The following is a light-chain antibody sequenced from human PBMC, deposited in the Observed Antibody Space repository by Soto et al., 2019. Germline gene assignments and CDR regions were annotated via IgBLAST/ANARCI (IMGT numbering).Light chain of an antibody. CDR3: QVWDSSSDHHL. J-gene: IGLJ1*01. CDR1: NIGSKS. V-gene: IGLV3-21*02. CDR2: DDS. Sequence: SYALPQPPSVSVAPGQTARITCGGNNIGSKSVHWYQQKPGQAPVLVVYDDSDRPSGITERFAGSNSGNTATLTISSVEAGDEADYYCQVWDSSSDHHLFGTGTKVT.